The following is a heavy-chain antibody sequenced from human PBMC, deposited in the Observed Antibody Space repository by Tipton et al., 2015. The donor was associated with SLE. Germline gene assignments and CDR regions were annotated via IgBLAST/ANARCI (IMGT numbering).Heavy chain of an antibody. Sequence: GSLRLSCAASGFTFSDYYMSWIRQAPGKGLEWVSAISGSGGSTYYADSVKGRFTISRDNSKNTLYLQMNSLRAEDTAVYYCAKPPLGGGRAFDIWGQGTMVTVSS. V-gene: IGHV3-23*01. D-gene: IGHD2-15*01. CDR1: GFTFSDYY. CDR2: ISGSGGST. CDR3: AKPPLGGGRAFDI. J-gene: IGHJ3*02.